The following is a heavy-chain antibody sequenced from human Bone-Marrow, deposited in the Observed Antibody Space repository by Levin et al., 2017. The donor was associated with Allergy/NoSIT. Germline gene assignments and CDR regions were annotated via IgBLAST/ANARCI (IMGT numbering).Heavy chain of an antibody. Sequence: GGSLRLSCAASGFTFSSYGMHWVRQAPGKGLEWVAVISYDGSNKYYADSVKGRFTISRDNSKNTLYLQMNSLRAEDTAVYYCAKDPLVDTAMGPLSYYFDYWGQGTLVTVSS. V-gene: IGHV3-30*18. CDR2: ISYDGSNK. J-gene: IGHJ4*02. CDR1: GFTFSSYG. D-gene: IGHD5-18*01. CDR3: AKDPLVDTAMGPLSYYFDY.